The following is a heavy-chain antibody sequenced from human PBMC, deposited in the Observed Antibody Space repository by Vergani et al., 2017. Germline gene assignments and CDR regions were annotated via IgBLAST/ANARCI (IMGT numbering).Heavy chain of an antibody. Sequence: QVQLQQWGAGLLKPSETLSLTCAVYGGSFSGYYWSWIRQPPGKGLEWIGEINHSGSTNYNPSLKSRVTISVDTSKNQFSRKLSSVTAADAAVYYCARVPRWLQLRYFDYWGQGTLVTVSS. J-gene: IGHJ4*02. CDR3: ARVPRWLQLRYFDY. CDR2: INHSGST. CDR1: GGSFSGYY. V-gene: IGHV4-34*01. D-gene: IGHD5-24*01.